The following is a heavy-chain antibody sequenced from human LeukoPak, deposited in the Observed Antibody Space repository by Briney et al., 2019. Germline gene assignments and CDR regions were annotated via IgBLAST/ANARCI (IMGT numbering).Heavy chain of an antibody. Sequence: GGSLRLSCAASGFTFSNAWMSWVRQAPGKGRECVGRIKSKTDGGTTDYAAPVKGRFTISRDDSKDTLYLQMNSLRTEDTAVYYCTTSPTDPPFDSWGQGTLVTVSS. CDR3: TTSPTDPPFDS. CDR2: IKSKTDGGTT. CDR1: GFTFSNAW. J-gene: IGHJ4*02. V-gene: IGHV3-15*01.